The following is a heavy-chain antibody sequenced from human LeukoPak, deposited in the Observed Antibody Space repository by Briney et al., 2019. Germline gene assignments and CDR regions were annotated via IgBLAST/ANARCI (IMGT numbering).Heavy chain of an antibody. J-gene: IGHJ3*01. CDR1: GYGFTDYY. Sequence: APVKVSCKTSGYGFTDYYMHWVRQAPGQGLEWMGWINPNSGGTNYAQKFQGRVTMTRDTSISTAYMDLSRLRSDDTAVYYCAGDPFGDSVFDVWGQGTMVTVSS. CDR3: AGDPFGDSVFDV. V-gene: IGHV1-2*02. D-gene: IGHD2-21*02. CDR2: INPNSGGT.